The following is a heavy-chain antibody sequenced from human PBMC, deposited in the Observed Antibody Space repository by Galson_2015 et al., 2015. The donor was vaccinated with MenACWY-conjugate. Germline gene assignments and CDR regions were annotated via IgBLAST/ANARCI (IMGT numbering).Heavy chain of an antibody. D-gene: IGHD3-22*01. J-gene: IGHJ4*02. CDR1: GYTFIDYY. V-gene: IGHV1-69-2*01. CDR2: VAPEDGET. Sequence: VKVSCKVSGYTFIDYYIHWVQQAPGKGLEWMGLVAPEDGETIYAERFQGRVTISADTSSDTAYMELSSLSSDDTAVYYCARDLSSGYYFDYWGQGTLVTVSS. CDR3: ARDLSSGYYFDY.